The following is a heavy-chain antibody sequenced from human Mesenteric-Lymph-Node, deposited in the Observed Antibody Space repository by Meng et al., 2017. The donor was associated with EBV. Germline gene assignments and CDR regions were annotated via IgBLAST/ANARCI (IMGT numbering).Heavy chain of an antibody. J-gene: IGHJ4*02. CDR3: ARGYSYDSFGLDY. CDR2: IYYSGST. D-gene: IGHD5-18*01. CDR1: GGSISSGDYY. Sequence: QVQRQEPGHRLVKPSQTLFLTCAVSGGSISSGDYYWTWIRQPPGKGLESIGYIYYSGSTYYNPSLQSRVTMSVDTSKNQFSLKLSSVTAADTAVYYCARGYSYDSFGLDYWGQGALVTVSS. V-gene: IGHV4-30-4*01.